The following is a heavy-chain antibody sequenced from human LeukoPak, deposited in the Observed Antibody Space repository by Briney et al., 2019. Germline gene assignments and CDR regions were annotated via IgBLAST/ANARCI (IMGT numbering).Heavy chain of an antibody. V-gene: IGHV3-21*01. D-gene: IGHD2-2*01. CDR2: ISSSSSYI. CDR1: GFTFSSYS. CDR3: ARDPWPPYQLLPNWFDP. J-gene: IGHJ5*02. Sequence: GGSLRLSCAASGFTFSSYSMNWVRQAPGKGLEWVSSISSSSSYIYYADSVKGRFTISRDNAKNSLYLQMNSLRAEDTAVYYCARDPWPPYQLLPNWFDPWGQGTLVTVSS.